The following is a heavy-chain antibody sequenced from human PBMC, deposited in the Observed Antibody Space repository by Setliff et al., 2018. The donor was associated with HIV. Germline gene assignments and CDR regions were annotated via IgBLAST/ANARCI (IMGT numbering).Heavy chain of an antibody. D-gene: IGHD3-10*01. V-gene: IGHV4-4*08. CDR2: IYTSGIT. CDR1: RDSISSYY. Sequence: SETLSLTCTVSRDSISSYYWSWIRQPPGKGLEWVGYIYTSGITDYNPSLKSRVTISGDTSKNQFSLKLSSVTAADTAVYYCARDRRGYYYGSGSCYMDVWGTGTTVTVSS. J-gene: IGHJ6*03. CDR3: ARDRRGYYYGSGSCYMDV.